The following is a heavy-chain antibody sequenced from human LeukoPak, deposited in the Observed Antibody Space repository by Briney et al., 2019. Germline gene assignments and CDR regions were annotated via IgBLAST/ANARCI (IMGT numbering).Heavy chain of an antibody. CDR1: GGSISSSSYY. J-gene: IGHJ5*02. V-gene: IGHV4-39*07. CDR3: ARAEWLANWFDP. D-gene: IGHD6-19*01. CDR2: IYYSGST. Sequence: SETLSLTCTVSGGSISSSSYYWGWIRQPPGKGLEWIGSIYYSGSTYYNPSLKSRVTISVDTSKNQFSLKLSSVTAADTAVYYCARAEWLANWFDPWGQGTLVTVSS.